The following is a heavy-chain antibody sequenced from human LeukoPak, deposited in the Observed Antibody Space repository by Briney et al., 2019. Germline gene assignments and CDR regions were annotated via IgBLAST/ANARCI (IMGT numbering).Heavy chain of an antibody. CDR2: IIPIFGTA. CDR1: GGTFSSYA. J-gene: IGHJ6*03. CDR3: ARVRYSYVAGYYYYYYMDV. Sequence: GASVKVSCKASGGTFSSYAISWVRQAPGQGREWMGEIIPIFGTANYAQKFQGRVTITTDESTSTAYMELSSLRSEATAVYYCARVRYSYVAGYYYYYYMDVWGKGTTVTVSS. V-gene: IGHV1-69*05. D-gene: IGHD5-18*01.